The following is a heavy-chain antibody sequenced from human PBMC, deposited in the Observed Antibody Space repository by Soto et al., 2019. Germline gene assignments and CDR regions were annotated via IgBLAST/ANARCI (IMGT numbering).Heavy chain of an antibody. D-gene: IGHD2-2*01. Sequence: SSETLSLTCAVYGGSISSNKWWSWVRQPPGKGLEWIGEIYHSGSTNYNPSLKSRVTISLDKSKNQFSLKLTSVTAADSAVYYCARDDHIVVVPTSLGAMDVWGQGTTVTVSS. CDR1: GGSISSNKW. CDR3: ARDDHIVVVPTSLGAMDV. CDR2: IYHSGST. J-gene: IGHJ6*02. V-gene: IGHV4-4*02.